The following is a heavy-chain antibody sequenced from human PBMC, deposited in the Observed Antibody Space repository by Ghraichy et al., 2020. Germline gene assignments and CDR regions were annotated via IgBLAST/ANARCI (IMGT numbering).Heavy chain of an antibody. CDR1: GFTVSSNY. CDR3: AREGSGWDLDY. V-gene: IGHV3-66*01. Sequence: GGSLRLSCAASGFTVSSNYMSWVRQAPGKGLEWVSVIYSGGSAYYADSVKGRFTISRDNSKNTLYLQMNSLRAEDTAVYYCAREGSGWDLDYWGQGTLVTVSS. D-gene: IGHD6-19*01. J-gene: IGHJ4*02. CDR2: IYSGGSA.